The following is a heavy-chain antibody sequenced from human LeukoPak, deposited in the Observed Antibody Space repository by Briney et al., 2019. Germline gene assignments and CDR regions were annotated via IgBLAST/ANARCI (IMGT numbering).Heavy chain of an antibody. J-gene: IGHJ6*02. Sequence: SETLSLTCTVSGGSISTYYWSWIRQPPGKGLEWIGYIYYSGSTNYNPSLKSRVTISVDTSKNQFSLKLSSVTAADTAVYYCARDGGSLSGMGVWGQGTTVTVSS. V-gene: IGHV4-59*01. D-gene: IGHD6-13*01. CDR2: IYYSGST. CDR3: ARDGGSLSGMGV. CDR1: GGSISTYY.